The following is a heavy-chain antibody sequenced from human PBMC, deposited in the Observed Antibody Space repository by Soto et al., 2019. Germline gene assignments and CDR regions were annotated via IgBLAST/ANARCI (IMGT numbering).Heavy chain of an antibody. CDR2: IYYSGST. CDR1: SGSVSSHSYY. V-gene: IGHV4-61*01. CDR3: ARTYCSSASCYGLYYFGMDV. Sequence: PSETLSLTCTVSSGSVSSHSYYWSWIRQPPGKGLEWIGYIYYSGSTYYNPSLKSQVTISVDTSKNQFPLKLRSVTAADTAVYYCARTYCSSASCYGLYYFGMDVWGQGTTVTVSS. J-gene: IGHJ6*02. D-gene: IGHD2-2*01.